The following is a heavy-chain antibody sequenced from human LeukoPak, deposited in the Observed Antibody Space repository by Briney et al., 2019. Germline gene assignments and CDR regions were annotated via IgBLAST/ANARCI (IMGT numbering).Heavy chain of an antibody. V-gene: IGHV3-23*01. Sequence: PGGSLRLSCAASGFTFSIYAMSWVRQAPGKGLEWVSTISSPTSSTHYADFVKGRFTISRDNSKNTLYLQMNSLRAEDTAMYYCSAGYDYWGHGTLVTVSS. CDR1: GFTFSIYA. CDR3: SAGYDY. J-gene: IGHJ4*01. CDR2: ISSPTSST. D-gene: IGHD2-15*01.